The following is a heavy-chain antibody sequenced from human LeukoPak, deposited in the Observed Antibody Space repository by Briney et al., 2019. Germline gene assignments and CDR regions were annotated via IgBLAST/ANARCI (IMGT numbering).Heavy chain of an antibody. CDR2: IWYDGSNK. V-gene: IGHV3-33*01. J-gene: IGHJ4*02. D-gene: IGHD6-13*01. CDR1: GFTFSSYD. Sequence: GRSLRLSCAASGFTFSSYDMHWVRQAPGKGLEWGAVIWYDGSNKYYADSVKGRFTISRDNSKNTMYLQMNSLRAEDTAVYYCARDFKGHSSSFRDWGQGTLVTVSS. CDR3: ARDFKGHSSSFRD.